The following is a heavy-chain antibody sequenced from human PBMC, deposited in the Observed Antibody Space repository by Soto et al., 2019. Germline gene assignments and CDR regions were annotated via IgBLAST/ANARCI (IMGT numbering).Heavy chain of an antibody. V-gene: IGHV1-69*01. CDR3: TKNPENYYYGIDV. Sequence: ASVKVSGKASGGTFGSYAISWVRQAPGQGLEWMGGIIPIFGTADYAQKFQGRVTITADESTSTAYVELSSLRSEDTAVYYCTKNPENYYYGIDVWGQGTTVPVSS. J-gene: IGHJ6*02. CDR1: GGTFGSYA. CDR2: IIPIFGTA.